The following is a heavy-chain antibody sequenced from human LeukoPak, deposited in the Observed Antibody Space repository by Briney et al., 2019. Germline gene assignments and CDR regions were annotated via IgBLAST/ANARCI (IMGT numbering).Heavy chain of an antibody. CDR3: AARPLMPPRFDD. CDR1: GFTFSSYS. Sequence: GGSLRLSCAASGFTFSSYSMSWVRQAPGKGLQWVSAMSGGGGTTYYADSVKGRFTITRDNSKSTLYLQMDSLRAEDTAIYYCAARPLMPPRFDDWGQGTLVTVSS. J-gene: IGHJ4*02. V-gene: IGHV3-23*01. D-gene: IGHD2-2*01. CDR2: MSGGGGTT.